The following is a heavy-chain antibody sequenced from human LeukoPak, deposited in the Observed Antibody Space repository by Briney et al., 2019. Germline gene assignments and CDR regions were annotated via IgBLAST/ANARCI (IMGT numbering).Heavy chain of an antibody. CDR1: GGSFSGYY. J-gene: IGHJ4*02. D-gene: IGHD6-6*01. CDR3: ARARYSSSSRFDH. Sequence: SETLSLTCAVYGGSFSGYYWSWIRQPPGKGLEWIGEINHSGSTNYNPSLKSRVTISVDTSKNQFSLNVTSVTAADTAVYYCARARYSSSSRFDHWGQGTLVTVSS. V-gene: IGHV4-34*01. CDR2: INHSGST.